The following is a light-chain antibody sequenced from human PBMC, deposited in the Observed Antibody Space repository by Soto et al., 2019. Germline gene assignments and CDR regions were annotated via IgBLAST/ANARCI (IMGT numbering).Light chain of an antibody. CDR3: QQFDSSSYT. Sequence: EIVVTQSPGALSLSPGDRATLSCRASQSVSSSYLAWYQQKPGQAPRLLIYSASSRATGIPDRFSGSGSGTDCTLTISRLEPEDFAVYYCQQFDSSSYTFGQGTKLEIK. CDR2: SAS. J-gene: IGKJ2*01. V-gene: IGKV3-20*01. CDR1: QSVSSSY.